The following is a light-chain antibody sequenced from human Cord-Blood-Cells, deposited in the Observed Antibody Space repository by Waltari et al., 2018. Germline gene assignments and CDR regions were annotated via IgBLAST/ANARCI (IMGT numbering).Light chain of an antibody. CDR2: DAS. CDR1: QSVGSSY. J-gene: IGKJ1*01. V-gene: IGKV3D-20*01. CDR3: QQYGSSPRT. Sequence: EIVLTQSPATLSLSPGERATLSCGASQSVGSSYLAWYQQKPGLAPRLLIYDASSRATGIPDRVSGSGSGTDFTLTISRLEPEDFAVYYCQQYGSSPRTFGQGTKVEIK.